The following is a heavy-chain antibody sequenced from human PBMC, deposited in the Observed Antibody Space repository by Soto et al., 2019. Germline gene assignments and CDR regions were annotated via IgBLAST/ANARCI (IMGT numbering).Heavy chain of an antibody. D-gene: IGHD6-19*01. CDR2: IYYSGST. J-gene: IGHJ5*02. V-gene: IGHV4-61*01. CDR3: AREHPRYSSGWYWFDP. Sequence: LSLTCTVSGGSVSSGSYYWSWIRQPPGKGLEWIGYIYYSGSTNYNPTLKSRVTISVDTSKNQFSLKLSSVTAADTAVYYCAREHPRYSSGWYWFDPWGQGTLVTVSS. CDR1: GGSVSSGSYY.